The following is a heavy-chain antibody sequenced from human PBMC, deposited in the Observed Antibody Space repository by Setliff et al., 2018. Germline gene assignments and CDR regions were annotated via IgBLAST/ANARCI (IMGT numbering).Heavy chain of an antibody. V-gene: IGHV3-72*01. CDR3: TPWTGTSRLHY. CDR2: IRKKANSYTT. D-gene: IGHD1-7*01. Sequence: GSLRLSCAASGFIFSDHYMDWVRQAPGKGLEWVGRIRKKANSYTTEYAASVKGRFTISRDDSKSIAYLQMSSLKTEDTALYYCTPWTGTSRLHYWGQGTLVTVSS. J-gene: IGHJ4*02. CDR1: GFIFSDHY.